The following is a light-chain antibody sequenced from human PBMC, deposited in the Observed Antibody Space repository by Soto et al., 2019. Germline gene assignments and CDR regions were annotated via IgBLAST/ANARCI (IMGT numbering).Light chain of an antibody. CDR1: QSIFTY. Sequence: MTCRASQSIFTYLNWYQQKPGKVPRLLIYAASNLQSGVPSRLSGSGSETDLRSPNCCLQAEDVAPPNSPLTSIALLTFGEGTKVDIK. V-gene: IGKV1-39*01. CDR3: PLTSIALLT. J-gene: IGKJ1*01. CDR2: AAS.